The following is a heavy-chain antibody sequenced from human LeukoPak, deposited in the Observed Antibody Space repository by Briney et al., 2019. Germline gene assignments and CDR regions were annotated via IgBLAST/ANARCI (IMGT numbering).Heavy chain of an antibody. Sequence: GGSLRLSCAASGFTFSNAWMSWVRQAPGKGLEWVGRIKSKTDGGTTDYAAPVKGRFTISRDDSKNTLYLQMNSLKTEDTAVYYCTTDLYSSSFWSTGNWGQGTLVTVSS. D-gene: IGHD6-6*01. V-gene: IGHV3-15*01. CDR3: TTDLYSSSFWSTGN. CDR2: IKSKTDGGTT. J-gene: IGHJ4*02. CDR1: GFTFSNAW.